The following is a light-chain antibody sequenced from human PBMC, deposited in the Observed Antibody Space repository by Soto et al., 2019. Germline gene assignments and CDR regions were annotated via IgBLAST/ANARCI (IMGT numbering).Light chain of an antibody. J-gene: IGKJ2*02. CDR2: GSS. Sequence: EIVLTQSPGTLSLSPGERATLSCRASQSVSSSYLAWYQQKPGQAPRLLIYGSSCRATGIPNSFSGSGSGTDFTLTISRLAAKGFAVYYCQGYGISSASTLVEWTMREMK. CDR3: QGYGISSAST. CDR1: QSVSSSY. V-gene: IGKV3-20*01.